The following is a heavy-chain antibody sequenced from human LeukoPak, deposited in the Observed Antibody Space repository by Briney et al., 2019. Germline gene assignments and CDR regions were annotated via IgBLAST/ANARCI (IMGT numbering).Heavy chain of an antibody. J-gene: IGHJ4*02. CDR1: GYSFTSYW. CDR3: ARQRIAAAAPFDY. D-gene: IGHD6-13*01. V-gene: IGHV5-51*01. CDR2: IYPGDSDT. Sequence: GESLKISCKRSGYSFTSYWIGWVRQMPGKGLEWMGIIYPGDSDTRYSPSFQGQVTISADKSISTAYLQWSSLNASDTAMYYCARQRIAAAAPFDYWGQGTLVTVSS.